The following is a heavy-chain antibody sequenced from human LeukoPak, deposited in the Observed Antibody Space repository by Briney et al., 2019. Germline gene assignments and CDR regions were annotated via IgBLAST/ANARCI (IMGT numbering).Heavy chain of an antibody. CDR1: GGSISSSSYY. J-gene: IGHJ5*02. CDR2: IYYSGST. V-gene: IGHV4-39*01. CDR3: AGTSWRGFDP. Sequence: SETLSLTCTVSGGSISSSSYYWGWIRQPPGKGLEWIGSIYYSGSTYYNPSLKSRVTISVDTSKNQFSLKLSSVTAADTAVYYCAGTSWRGFDPRGQGTLVTVSS.